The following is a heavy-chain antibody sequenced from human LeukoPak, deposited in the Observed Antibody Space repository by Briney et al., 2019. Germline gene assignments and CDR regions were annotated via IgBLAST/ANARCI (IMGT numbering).Heavy chain of an antibody. CDR3: ARGSGDTIFGVVSYGMDV. V-gene: IGHV1-8*01. D-gene: IGHD3-3*01. CDR1: GYTFTSYA. Sequence: RASVKVSCKASGYTFTSYAISWVRQAPGQGLEWMGGVNPNSGIAGYAQKFQGRVTMSRKTSISTAYMELSSLRSEDTAVYYCARGSGDTIFGVVSYGMDVWGQGTTVTVSS. CDR2: VNPNSGIA. J-gene: IGHJ6*02.